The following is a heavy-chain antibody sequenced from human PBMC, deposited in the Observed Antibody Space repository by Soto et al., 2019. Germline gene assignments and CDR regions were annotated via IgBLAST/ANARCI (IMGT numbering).Heavy chain of an antibody. CDR3: ARSVFP. J-gene: IGHJ5*02. CDR1: GFTFSSYG. V-gene: IGHV3-23*01. Sequence: GESLKISCAASGFTFSSYGMHWVRQAPGKGLEWVSGISGSGRSTHYADSVRGRFTISRDNSKNTLSLQMNSLRADDTAVYYCARSVFPWGQGTLVTVSS. CDR2: ISGSGRST.